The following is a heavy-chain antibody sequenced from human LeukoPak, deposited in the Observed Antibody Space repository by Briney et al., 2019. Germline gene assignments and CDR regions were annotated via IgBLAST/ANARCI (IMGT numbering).Heavy chain of an antibody. J-gene: IGHJ5*02. CDR3: ASSRTAASSNWFDP. D-gene: IGHD6-13*01. CDR1: GLIVSSNY. CDR2: IHTNGNT. V-gene: IGHV3-53*01. Sequence: GGSLRLSCAASGLIVSSNYMTWVRQAPGKGLEWVSIIHTNGNTYYADSVKGRYTISRDNSKNTLYLQMNSLRTEDTAVYYCASSRTAASSNWFDPWGQGTLVTVSS.